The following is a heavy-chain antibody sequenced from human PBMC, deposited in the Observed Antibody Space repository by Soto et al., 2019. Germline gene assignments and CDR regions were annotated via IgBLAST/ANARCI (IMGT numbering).Heavy chain of an antibody. CDR2: IYYSGST. J-gene: IGHJ6*03. CDR3: ARLPYLYCSSTSCYGGGYYYYYYMDV. CDR1: GGSISSGGYY. Sequence: SETLSLTCTVSGGSISSGGYYWSWIRQHPGKGLEWIGYIYYSGSTNYNPSLKSRVTISVDTSKNQFSLKLSSVTAADTAVYYCARLPYLYCSSTSCYGGGYYYYYYMDVWGKGTTVTVSS. D-gene: IGHD2-2*01. V-gene: IGHV4-31*03.